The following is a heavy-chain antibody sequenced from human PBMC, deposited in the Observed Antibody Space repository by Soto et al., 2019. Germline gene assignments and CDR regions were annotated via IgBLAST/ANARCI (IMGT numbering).Heavy chain of an antibody. J-gene: IGHJ4*02. Sequence: QVQLVQSGAEVKKPGASVKVSCKASGYTFTSYAMHWVRQAPGQRLEWMGWINAGNGNTKYSQKFQGRVTITRDTSASTAYMDLSSLRSEDTAVYYCAREGDIGYDYYFDYWGQGTLVTVSS. V-gene: IGHV1-3*01. D-gene: IGHD5-12*01. CDR3: AREGDIGYDYYFDY. CDR1: GYTFTSYA. CDR2: INAGNGNT.